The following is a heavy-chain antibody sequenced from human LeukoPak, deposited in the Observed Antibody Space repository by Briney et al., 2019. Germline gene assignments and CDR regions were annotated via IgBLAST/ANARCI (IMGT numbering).Heavy chain of an antibody. D-gene: IGHD3-22*01. CDR3: AREGYYYDSSGSPQYGMDV. CDR1: GFTFSSYW. CDR2: IKQDGSEK. V-gene: IGHV3-7*01. Sequence: GGSLRLSCAASGFTFSSYWMSWVRQAPGKGLEWVANIKQDGSEKYYVDSVKGRFTISRDNAKNSLYLQMNGLRAEDTAVYYCAREGYYYDSSGSPQYGMDVWGQGTTVTVSS. J-gene: IGHJ6*02.